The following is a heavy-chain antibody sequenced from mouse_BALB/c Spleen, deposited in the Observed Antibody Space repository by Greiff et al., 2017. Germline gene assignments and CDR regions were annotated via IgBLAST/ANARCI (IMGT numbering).Heavy chain of an antibody. D-gene: IGHD2-2*01. CDR1: GYTFTSYW. CDR3: ARSGGYEPFDY. V-gene: IGHV1S81*02. J-gene: IGHJ2*01. CDR2: INPSNGRT. Sequence: QVQLQQPGAVLVKPAASVNLSCKASGYTFTSYWMHWVKQRPGQGLEWSGEINPSNGRTNYNAKFMSKATLTVDKSSSTAYMQLSSLTSEDSAVYYCARSGGYEPFDYWGQGTTLTVSS.